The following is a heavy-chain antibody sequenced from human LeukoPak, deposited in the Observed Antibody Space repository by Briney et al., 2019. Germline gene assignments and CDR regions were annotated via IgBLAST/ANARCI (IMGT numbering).Heavy chain of an antibody. D-gene: IGHD5-12*01. V-gene: IGHV1-46*01. CDR3: ARDRRGGYDWQDGMDV. Sequence: ASVKVSCKASGYTFTSYYTHWVRQPPGQGLEWMGIINPSGGSTSYAQKFQGRVTMTRDTSTSTVYMELSSLRSEDTAVYYCARDRRGGYDWQDGMDVWGQGTTVTVSS. CDR2: INPSGGST. J-gene: IGHJ6*02. CDR1: GYTFTSYY.